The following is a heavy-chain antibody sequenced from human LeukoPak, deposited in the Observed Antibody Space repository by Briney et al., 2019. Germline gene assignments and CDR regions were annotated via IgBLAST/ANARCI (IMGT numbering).Heavy chain of an antibody. V-gene: IGHV4-31*03. J-gene: IGHJ4*02. CDR3: AVASVATIDY. CDR1: GGSISSGGYY. CDR2: IYYSGST. D-gene: IGHD5-12*01. Sequence: SQTLSLTCTVSGGSISSGGYYWSWIRQHPGKGLEWIGYIYYSGSTYYNPSLKSRVTISVDTSENQFSLKLSSVTAADTAVYYCAVASVATIDYWGQGTLVTVSS.